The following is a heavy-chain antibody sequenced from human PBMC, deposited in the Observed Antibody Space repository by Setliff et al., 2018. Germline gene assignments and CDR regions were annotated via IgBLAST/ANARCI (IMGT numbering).Heavy chain of an antibody. J-gene: IGHJ6*03. CDR2: ISPSGST. V-gene: IGHV4-61*09. D-gene: IGHD3-10*01. CDR1: GASITSGGFY. CDR3: ARHVGSRSRGYNYYYYYMDV. Sequence: PSETLSLTCTVSGASITSGGFYWTWIRQPAGKGLEWIGHISPSGSTTYNPSVKSRVTISLDTSRNQLSLKLTSVTAADTAVYYCARHVGSRSRGYNYYYYYMDVWGKGTTVTVS.